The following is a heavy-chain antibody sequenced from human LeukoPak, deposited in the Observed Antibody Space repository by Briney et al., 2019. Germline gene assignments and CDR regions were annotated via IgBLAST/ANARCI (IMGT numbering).Heavy chain of an antibody. Sequence: GGSLRLSCTASGFTFGDYAMTWFRQAPCKGLECGGLIRSKGDGGTTEYAASVRGRFTFSRDDSKSIAYLHMSSLKTEDTAVYYCARNLVWFGELLRDWGQGTLVTVSS. J-gene: IGHJ4*02. D-gene: IGHD3-10*01. CDR1: GFTFGDYA. V-gene: IGHV3-49*03. CDR2: IRSKGDGGTT. CDR3: ARNLVWFGELLRD.